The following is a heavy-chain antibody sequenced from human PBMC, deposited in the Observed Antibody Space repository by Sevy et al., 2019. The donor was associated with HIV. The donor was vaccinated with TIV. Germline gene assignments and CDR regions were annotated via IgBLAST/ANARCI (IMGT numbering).Heavy chain of an antibody. J-gene: IGHJ6*03. CDR2: ISSSGSTI. V-gene: IGHV3-11*04. CDR1: GFTFSDYY. CDR3: AGVQWLVQYYYYYMDV. Sequence: GGSLRLSCAASGFTFSDYYMSWIRQAPGKGLEWVSYISSSGSTIYYADSVKGRFTISRDNAKNSLYLQMNSLRAEDTAVYYCAGVQWLVQYYYYYMDVWGKGTTVTVSS. D-gene: IGHD6-19*01.